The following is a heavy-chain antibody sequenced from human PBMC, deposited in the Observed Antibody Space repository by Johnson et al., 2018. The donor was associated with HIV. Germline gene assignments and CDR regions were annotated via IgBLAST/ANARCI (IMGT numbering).Heavy chain of an antibody. Sequence: QVQLVESGGGVVQPGGSLRLSCAASGFTFSSYGMHWVRQAPGKWLEWVAFIRYDGSNNYYADSVKGRFTISRDNSKNTLYLQLNSLRAEDTAVYYCAKDGAAAGTVGADAFDIWGQGTMVTVSS. CDR1: GFTFSSYG. D-gene: IGHD6-13*01. CDR2: IRYDGSNN. J-gene: IGHJ3*02. V-gene: IGHV3-30*02. CDR3: AKDGAAAGTVGADAFDI.